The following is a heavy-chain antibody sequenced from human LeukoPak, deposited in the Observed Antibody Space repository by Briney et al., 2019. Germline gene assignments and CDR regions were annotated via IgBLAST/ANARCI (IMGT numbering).Heavy chain of an antibody. CDR2: ISSSGSSI. CDR1: GFTFSDYY. D-gene: IGHD5-24*01. CDR3: SRGLATIPFDY. V-gene: IGHV3-11*04. J-gene: IGHJ4*02. Sequence: GGSLRLSCAASGFTFSDYYMTWISQAPGKGLEGVSYISSSGSSIYYTDSVKGRFTISRDNAKNSLYLQMNSLRAEDTAVFYCSRGLATIPFDYWGQGTLVTVSS.